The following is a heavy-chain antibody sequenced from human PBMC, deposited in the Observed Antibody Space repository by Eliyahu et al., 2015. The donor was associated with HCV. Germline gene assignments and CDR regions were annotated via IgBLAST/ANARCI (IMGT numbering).Heavy chain of an antibody. Sequence: QVQLVESGAEVKKPGASVKVSCKASGYTFTNYYLHWVRQAPGQGLEWMGIINPTVGRTSYAQKFQGRVTMTRDTSTTTVYMELNSLRSEDTAVYYCARGENAFDVWGQGTMVTVSS. CDR1: GYTFTNYY. J-gene: IGHJ3*01. V-gene: IGHV1-46*01. CDR2: INPTVGRT. CDR3: ARGENAFDV.